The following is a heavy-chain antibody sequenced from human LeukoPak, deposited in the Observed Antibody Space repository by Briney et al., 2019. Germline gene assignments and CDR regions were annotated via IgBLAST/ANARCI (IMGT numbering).Heavy chain of an antibody. CDR2: ISGSGGST. J-gene: IGHJ3*02. V-gene: IGHV3-23*01. CDR1: GFTFSSYA. CDR3: AKADKLRYLDWDAFDI. Sequence: PGGSLRLSCAASGFTFSSYAMSWVRQAPGKGLEWVSAISGSGGSTYYADSVKGRFTISRDNSKNTPYLQMNSLRAEDTAVYYCAKADKLRYLDWDAFDIWGQGTMVTVSS. D-gene: IGHD3-9*01.